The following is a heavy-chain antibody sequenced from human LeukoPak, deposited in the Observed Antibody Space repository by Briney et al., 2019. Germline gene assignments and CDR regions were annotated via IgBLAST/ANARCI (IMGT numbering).Heavy chain of an antibody. CDR1: GFTLSTYW. V-gene: IGHV3-7*01. Sequence: GGSLRLSCAASGFTLSTYWMAWVRQAPGKGMEWVANIKGDESARHQADSVKGRFTISRDNTQNSVYLQMSSLRGEDTAVYYCARDVVGSLDYWGQGTLVTVSS. CDR3: ARDVVGSLDY. CDR2: IKGDESAR. J-gene: IGHJ4*02. D-gene: IGHD6-13*01.